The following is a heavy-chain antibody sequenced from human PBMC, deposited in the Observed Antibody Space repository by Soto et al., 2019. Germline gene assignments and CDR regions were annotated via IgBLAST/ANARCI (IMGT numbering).Heavy chain of an antibody. CDR2: IRAYNGNT. CDR3: ARVARLVPAAKFDS. V-gene: IGHV1-18*04. CDR1: GYTFTSYG. D-gene: IGHD2-2*01. Sequence: ASVKVSCKASGYTFTSYGISWVRQAPGQGLEWMGWIRAYNGNTNYAQKVQGRVTMTTDTSTSTAYMELRSLRSDDTAVYYCARVARLVPAAKFDSWGQGTLVTVSS. J-gene: IGHJ4*02.